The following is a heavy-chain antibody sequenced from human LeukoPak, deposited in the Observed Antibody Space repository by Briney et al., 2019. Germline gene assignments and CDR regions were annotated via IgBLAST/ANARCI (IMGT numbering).Heavy chain of an antibody. CDR2: IYYSGST. CDR1: GGSISSSSYY. V-gene: IGHV4-39*07. J-gene: IGHJ3*02. Sequence: SETLSLTCTVSGGSISSSSYYWGWIRQPPGKGLEWIGSIYYSGSTYYNPPLKSRVTISVDTSKNQFSLKLNSVTAADTAVYYCARGIAARYDAFDIWGQGTMVTVSS. CDR3: ARGIAARYDAFDI. D-gene: IGHD6-6*01.